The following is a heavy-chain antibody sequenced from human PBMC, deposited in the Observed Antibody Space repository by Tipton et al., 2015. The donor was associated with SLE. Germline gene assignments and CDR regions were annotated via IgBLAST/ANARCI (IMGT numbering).Heavy chain of an antibody. D-gene: IGHD1-1*01. CDR2: TFIRGST. J-gene: IGHJ6*03. V-gene: IGHV4-4*07. Sequence: TLSLTCTVSGDSMASYYWSWIRQPAGKGLEWIGRTFIRGSTDYNPSLKSRVTISLDTSKNQVSLTLNSVTAADTGIYYCARGREWNWSPYYMDVWGKGTTVTVSS. CDR1: GDSMASYY. CDR3: ARGREWNWSPYYMDV.